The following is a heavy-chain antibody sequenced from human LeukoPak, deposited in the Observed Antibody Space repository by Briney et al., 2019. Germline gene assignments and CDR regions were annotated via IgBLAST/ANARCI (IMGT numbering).Heavy chain of an antibody. CDR1: GFIFSNFG. CDR3: ARRSSDDAFDI. Sequence: ASVKVSCKASGFIFSNFGFIWVRQAPGQGFEWLGWISGANGDTYYTRRFQGRFTITPDTSTNTAYMELRSLRSDFTALYYCARRSSDDAFDIWGQGTLVTVPS. J-gene: IGHJ3*02. CDR2: ISGANGDT. V-gene: IGHV1-18*04.